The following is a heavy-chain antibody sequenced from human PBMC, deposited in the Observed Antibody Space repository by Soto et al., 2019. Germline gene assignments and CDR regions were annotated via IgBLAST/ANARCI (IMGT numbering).Heavy chain of an antibody. J-gene: IGHJ5*02. Sequence: ASVKVSCKASGGTFSSYAISWVRQAPGQGLEWMGGIIPIFGTANYAQKFQGRVTITADESTSTAYMELSSLRSEDTAVYYCAERRGYRYRFDPWGQGTLVTVSS. CDR3: AERRGYRYRFDP. CDR1: GGTFSSYA. D-gene: IGHD5-18*01. CDR2: IIPIFGTA. V-gene: IGHV1-69*13.